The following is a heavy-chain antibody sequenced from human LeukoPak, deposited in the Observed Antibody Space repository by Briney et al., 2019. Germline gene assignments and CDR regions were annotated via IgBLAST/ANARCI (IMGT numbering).Heavy chain of an antibody. D-gene: IGHD3-22*01. CDR2: IYCGGST. Sequence: GGSLRLFCAASGFTVRINYMRWVRQAPGKGLEGVSVIYCGGSTYYAYSVKGRFTISRDNSKNTLYLQMNSLRAEDTAVYYCARDFYDTSGYYNDYWGQGTLVTVSS. V-gene: IGHV3-66*01. CDR3: ARDFYDTSGYYNDY. CDR1: GFTVRINY. J-gene: IGHJ4*02.